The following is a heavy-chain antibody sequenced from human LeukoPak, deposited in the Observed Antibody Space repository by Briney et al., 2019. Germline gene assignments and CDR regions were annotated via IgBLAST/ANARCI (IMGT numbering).Heavy chain of an antibody. Sequence: SETLSLTCAVYGGSFSGYYWSWIRQPPGKGLEWIGEINHCGSTNYNPSLKSRVTISVDTSKNQFSLKLSSVTAAVTAVYYCARGSSSSWYWFDPWGQGTLVTVSS. CDR1: GGSFSGYY. V-gene: IGHV4-34*01. CDR2: INHCGST. D-gene: IGHD6-13*01. CDR3: ARGSSSSWYWFDP. J-gene: IGHJ5*02.